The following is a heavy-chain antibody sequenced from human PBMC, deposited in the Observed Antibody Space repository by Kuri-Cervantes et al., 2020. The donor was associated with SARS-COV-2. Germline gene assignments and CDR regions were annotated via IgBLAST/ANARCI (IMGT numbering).Heavy chain of an antibody. D-gene: IGHD5-18*01. Sequence: SETLSLTCAVSGVSVSGGSYYWSWIRQPPGKGLEWIGSIYHSGSTYYNPSPKSRVTISVDTSKNQFSLRLSSVTAADTAVYYCARGGVDTAMGADYWGQGTLVTVSS. J-gene: IGHJ4*02. CDR1: GVSVSGGSYY. CDR3: ARGGVDTAMGADY. CDR2: IYHSGST. V-gene: IGHV4-38-2*01.